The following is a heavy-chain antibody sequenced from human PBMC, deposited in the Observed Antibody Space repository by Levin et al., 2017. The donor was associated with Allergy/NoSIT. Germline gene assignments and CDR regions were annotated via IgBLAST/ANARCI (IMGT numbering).Heavy chain of an antibody. CDR1: SGSISSGGYY. V-gene: IGHV4-31*03. CDR3: ARMTSGSSFDY. Sequence: SETLSLTCTVSSGSISSGGYYWSWIRQHPGKGLEWIGDIYNTETTYYNPSLKSRVTISVDTSKNQFSLKLSSATAADTAVYYCARMTSGSSFDYWGQGTLVTV. CDR2: IYNTETT. D-gene: IGHD3-10*01. J-gene: IGHJ4*02.